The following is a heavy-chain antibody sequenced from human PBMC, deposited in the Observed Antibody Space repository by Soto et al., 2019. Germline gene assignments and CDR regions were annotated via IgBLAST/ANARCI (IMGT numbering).Heavy chain of an antibody. CDR3: VKGAHDRSGYHLYYFDS. Sequence: EGSLRLSCAASGFTFRSYAMTWVRQAPGKGLEWVSSILGGGDRTYYADSVEGRFTISRDNSKNTLHLQTNSLRAEDTAVYYCVKGAHDRSGYHLYYFDSWGQGTLVTVSS. CDR2: ILGGGDRT. CDR1: GFTFRSYA. V-gene: IGHV3-23*01. D-gene: IGHD3-22*01. J-gene: IGHJ4*02.